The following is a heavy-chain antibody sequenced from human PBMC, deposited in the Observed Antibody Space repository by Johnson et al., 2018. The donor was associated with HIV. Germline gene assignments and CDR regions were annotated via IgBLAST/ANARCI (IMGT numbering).Heavy chain of an antibody. Sequence: VKLVESGGGVVQPGRSLRLSCAASGFTFSSYAMHWVRQAPGKGLEWVAVISYDGGNKYYADSAKSRFTISRDNSKDTLYLQMNSLKTKDTSVYYCTTASHTLIVLVVKDAFDIWGQGTMVTVSS. CDR2: ISYDGGNK. CDR3: TTASHTLIVLVVKDAFDI. CDR1: GFTFSSYA. J-gene: IGHJ3*02. D-gene: IGHD2-8*02. V-gene: IGHV3-30-3*01.